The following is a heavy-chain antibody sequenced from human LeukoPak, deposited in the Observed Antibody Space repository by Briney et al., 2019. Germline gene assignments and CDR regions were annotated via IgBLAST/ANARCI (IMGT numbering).Heavy chain of an antibody. CDR3: ARVASSGWRDGMDV. Sequence: PGGSLRLSCAASGFTFSSYSMNWVRQAPGKGLEWVSSISSSSSYIYYADSVKGRFTISRDNSKNTLYLQMNSLRAEDTAVYYCARVASSGWRDGMDVWGQGTTVTVSS. J-gene: IGHJ6*02. CDR2: ISSSSSYI. V-gene: IGHV3-21*01. CDR1: GFTFSSYS. D-gene: IGHD6-19*01.